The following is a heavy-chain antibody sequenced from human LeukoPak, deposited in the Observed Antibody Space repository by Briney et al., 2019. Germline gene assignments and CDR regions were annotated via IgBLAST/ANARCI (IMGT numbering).Heavy chain of an antibody. CDR1: GGSISNSY. V-gene: IGHV4-59*01. CDR2: IYYSGNT. J-gene: IGHJ5*02. CDR3: ARDRVGLDYNWFDP. Sequence: SETLSLTCAVSGGSISNSYWSWIRQPPGKGLEWIGYIYYSGNTYYNPSLKSRVTMSVDTSKNQFSLNLTSVTAADTALYYCARDRVGLDYNWFDPWGQGTLVTVSS. D-gene: IGHD3/OR15-3a*01.